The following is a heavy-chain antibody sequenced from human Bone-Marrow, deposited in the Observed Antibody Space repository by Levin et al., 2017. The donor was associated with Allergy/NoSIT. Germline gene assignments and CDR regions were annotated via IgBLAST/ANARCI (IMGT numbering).Heavy chain of an antibody. D-gene: IGHD6-13*01. CDR3: ARDMIAARPYYGMDV. Sequence: QAGGSLRLSCVASGFTFDDHAMHWVRQGPGRGLEWVSAITWNSVDVGYADSVKGRFTISRDNAKNSLYLDMKNLRPEDTAVYYCARDMIAARPYYGMDVWGRGTAVTVFS. J-gene: IGHJ6*02. CDR1: GFTFDDHA. V-gene: IGHV3-9*01. CDR2: ITWNSVDV.